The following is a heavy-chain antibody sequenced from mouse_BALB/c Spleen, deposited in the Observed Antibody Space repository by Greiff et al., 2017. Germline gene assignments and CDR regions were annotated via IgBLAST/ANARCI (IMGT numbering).Heavy chain of an antibody. CDR3: ARGIHYCGYRD. J-gene: IGHJ2*01. Sequence: QVQLQQSGAELVRPGSSVKISCKASGYAFSSYWMNWVKQRPGQGLEWIGQIYPGDGDTNYNEKFKGKATFTADTSSNTAYMQLSSLTSEDSAVYYCARGIHYCGYRDWGQGTTLTVSS. D-gene: IGHD1-2*01. CDR2: IYPGDGDT. CDR1: GYAFSSYW. V-gene: IGHV1-80*01.